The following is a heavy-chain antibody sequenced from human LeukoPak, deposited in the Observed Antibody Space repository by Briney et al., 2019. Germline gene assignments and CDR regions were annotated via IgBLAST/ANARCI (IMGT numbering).Heavy chain of an antibody. Sequence: GGSLRLSCAASGFTFSSYSMNWVRQVPGKGLEWVSSISSSSSSIYYADSVKGRFTISRDNAKNSLYLQMNSLRAEDTAVYYCARVHPPDDSSGYYLGYLGYWGQGTLVTVSS. CDR3: ARVHPPDDSSGYYLGYLGY. J-gene: IGHJ4*02. V-gene: IGHV3-21*01. CDR1: GFTFSSYS. CDR2: ISSSSSSI. D-gene: IGHD3-22*01.